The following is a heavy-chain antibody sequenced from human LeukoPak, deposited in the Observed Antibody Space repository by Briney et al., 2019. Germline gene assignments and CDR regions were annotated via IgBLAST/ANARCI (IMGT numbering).Heavy chain of an antibody. V-gene: IGHV3-21*01. D-gene: IGHD1-20*01. J-gene: IGHJ4*02. CDR3: ARVDNWNEVTDDY. CDR2: ISSSSKYI. Sequence: KPGGSLRLPRAASGFTLSTYAMTWVRQAPGKGLEWVSSISSSSKYIYYADSVKGRFTISRDNARNSLYLQMNSLRAEDTAVYYCARVDNWNEVTDDYWGQGTLVTVSS. CDR1: GFTLSTYA.